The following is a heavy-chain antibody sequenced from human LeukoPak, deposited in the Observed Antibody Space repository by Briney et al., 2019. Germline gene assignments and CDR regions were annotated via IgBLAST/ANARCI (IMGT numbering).Heavy chain of an antibody. CDR3: ARDSEAAGMGFLDV. D-gene: IGHD6-13*01. V-gene: IGHV3-21*01. J-gene: IGHJ6*04. CDR1: GFTFSSYS. Sequence: GGSLRLSCAVSGFTFSSYSMNWVRQAPGKGVEWVSSISSSSYIYYADSAKGRFTISRDNAKNSLYLQMNSLRAEDTAVYYCARDSEAAGMGFLDVWGKGTTVTVSS. CDR2: ISSSSYI.